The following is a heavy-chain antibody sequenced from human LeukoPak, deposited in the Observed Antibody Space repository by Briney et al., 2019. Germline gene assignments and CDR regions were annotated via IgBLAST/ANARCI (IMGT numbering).Heavy chain of an antibody. Sequence: GGSLRLSCAASGFTVSSNYMSWVRQAPGKGLEWVSVIYSGGSTYYADSVKGRFTISRDNSKNTLYLQMNSLRAEDTAVYYCAREARDYEGDGYYYAKWGQGTLVTVSS. CDR3: AREARDYEGDGYYYAK. CDR1: GFTVSSNY. J-gene: IGHJ4*02. CDR2: IYSGGST. V-gene: IGHV3-53*01. D-gene: IGHD2-21*02.